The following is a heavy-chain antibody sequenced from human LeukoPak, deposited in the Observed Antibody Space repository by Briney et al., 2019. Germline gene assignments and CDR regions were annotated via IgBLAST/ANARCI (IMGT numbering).Heavy chain of an antibody. V-gene: IGHV3-30*02. Sequence: PGGSLRLSCAASGFTFSSYSMNWVRQAPGKGLEWVAFIRYDGSNKNFVDSVKGRFTISRDNSKNTLYLQMNSLRAEDTAVYYCAKDAKKYSSAWYEDYWGQGTLVTVSS. J-gene: IGHJ4*02. CDR3: AKDAKKYSSAWYEDY. D-gene: IGHD6-19*01. CDR2: IRYDGSNK. CDR1: GFTFSSYS.